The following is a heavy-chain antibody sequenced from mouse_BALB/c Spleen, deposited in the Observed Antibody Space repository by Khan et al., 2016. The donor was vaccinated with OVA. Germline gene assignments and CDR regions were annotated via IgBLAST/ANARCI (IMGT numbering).Heavy chain of an antibody. CDR3: TRSGYGSFAY. CDR1: GYTFTSYY. V-gene: IGHV1S81*02. D-gene: IGHD2-2*01. J-gene: IGHJ3*01. CDR2: INPSNGGI. Sequence: QVQLQQSGAELVKPGASVRLSCKASGYTFTSYYLYWVKQRPGQGLEWIGDINPSNGGINFNEKFKSKATLTVDKSSSTAYIQLNSLTSEDSAVYYCTRSGYGSFAYWGQGTLVTVSA.